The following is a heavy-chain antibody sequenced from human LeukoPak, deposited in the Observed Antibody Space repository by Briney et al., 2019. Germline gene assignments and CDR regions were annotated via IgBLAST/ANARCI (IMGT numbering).Heavy chain of an antibody. CDR2: INYDGIEK. J-gene: IGHJ4*02. V-gene: IGHV3-7*01. CDR1: GFAFSNYW. D-gene: IGHD3-22*01. CDR3: ATDSSGYYYVPFDY. Sequence: GVSLRLPCAASGFAFSNYWMSWVRRAPGKGLEWVANINYDGIEKYYVASVMGRFTISRDNAKNSLYLQVSSLRGEDTAVYYCATDSSGYYYVPFDYWGQGTLVTVSS.